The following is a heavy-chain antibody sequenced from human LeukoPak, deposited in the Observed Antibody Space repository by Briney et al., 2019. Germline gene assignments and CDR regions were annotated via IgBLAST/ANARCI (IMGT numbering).Heavy chain of an antibody. V-gene: IGHV1-8*01. Sequence: ASVKVSCKASGYTFSSYDINWVRQATGQGLEWMGWMNPNSGNTGYAQKFQGRVTMTRNTSISTAYMELSSLRSEDTAVYYCARATRYYSSTSCWYYFDYWGQGTLVTVSS. CDR3: ARATRYYSSTSCWYYFDY. J-gene: IGHJ4*02. CDR2: MNPNSGNT. D-gene: IGHD2-2*01. CDR1: GYTFSSYD.